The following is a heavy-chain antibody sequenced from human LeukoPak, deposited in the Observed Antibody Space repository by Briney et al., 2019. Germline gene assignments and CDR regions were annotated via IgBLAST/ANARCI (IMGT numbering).Heavy chain of an antibody. Sequence: PGGSLRLSWAASGFTFSSYEMNWVRQAPAKGLEWVSYISSSGSTICYADSVKGRFTISRDNAKNSLYLQMNSLRAEDTAVYYCAREGPTAKYTYYYYYGMDVWGQGTTVTVSS. D-gene: IGHD1-26*01. CDR3: AREGPTAKYTYYYYYGMDV. CDR2: ISSSGSTI. J-gene: IGHJ6*02. CDR1: GFTFSSYE. V-gene: IGHV3-48*03.